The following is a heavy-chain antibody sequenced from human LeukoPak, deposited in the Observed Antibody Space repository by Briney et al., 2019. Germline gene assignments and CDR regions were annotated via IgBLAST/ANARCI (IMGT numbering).Heavy chain of an antibody. CDR2: INWNGGST. V-gene: IGHV3-20*04. Sequence: GGSLRLSCAASGFTFDDYGMSWVRQAPGKGLEWVSGINWNGGSTGYADSVKGRFTISRDNAKNTVYLQMNSLRAEDTALYFCVRSLTGKDDYWGQGTLVTVSS. CDR1: GFTFDDYG. CDR3: VRSLTGKDDY. D-gene: IGHD3-9*01. J-gene: IGHJ4*02.